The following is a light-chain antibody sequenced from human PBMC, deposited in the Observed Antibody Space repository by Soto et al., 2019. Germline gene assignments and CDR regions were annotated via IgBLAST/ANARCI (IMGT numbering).Light chain of an antibody. Sequence: EIVLTQSPATLSLSPGERATLSCRASQSVSSYLAWYQQKPGQAPRLLIYDASNRATGIPDSFSGSGSGTDFTLTITSLEPEDFAVYYCQHRSNWLAFGGGTKVEIK. CDR3: QHRSNWLA. J-gene: IGKJ4*01. CDR2: DAS. V-gene: IGKV3-11*01. CDR1: QSVSSY.